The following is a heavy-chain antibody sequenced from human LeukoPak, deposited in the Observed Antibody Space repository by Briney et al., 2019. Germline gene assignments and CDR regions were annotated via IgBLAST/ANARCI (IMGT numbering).Heavy chain of an antibody. Sequence: GGSLRLSCAASGFTFSSYAMSWVRQAPGKGLEWVSAISGSGGSTYYADSVKGRFTISRDNSKNTLYLQMNSLRAEDTAVYYCANVPHRSYGPHFDYWGQGTLVTVSS. J-gene: IGHJ4*02. CDR3: ANVPHRSYGPHFDY. CDR1: GFTFSSYA. D-gene: IGHD5-18*01. CDR2: ISGSGGST. V-gene: IGHV3-23*01.